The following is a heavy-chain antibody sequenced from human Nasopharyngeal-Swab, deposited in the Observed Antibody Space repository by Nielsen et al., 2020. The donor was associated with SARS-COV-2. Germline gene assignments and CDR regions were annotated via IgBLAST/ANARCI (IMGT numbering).Heavy chain of an antibody. CDR3: AKSLKPGHYGMDV. D-gene: IGHD1-14*01. CDR1: GFTFSTYV. Sequence: GGSLRLSCAASGFTFSTYVMRWVRQAPGKGLEWVSTITESGDVTYYVDSVKGRFTISRDNSKNTLYLQMDSLRAEDTAVYYCAKSLKPGHYGMDVWGQGTTVTVSS. V-gene: IGHV3-23*01. J-gene: IGHJ6*02. CDR2: ITESGDVT.